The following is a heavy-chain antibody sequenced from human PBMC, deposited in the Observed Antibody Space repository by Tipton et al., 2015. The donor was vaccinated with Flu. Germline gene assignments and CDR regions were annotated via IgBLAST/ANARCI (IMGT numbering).Heavy chain of an antibody. Sequence: GLVKPSETLSLTCTVSGGSLSSFYWTWIRQSAGKGLEWIGRVYSSGTTNFNPSLKSRLTMSLDASKNQFSLTLNSMPAADTAVYYCAGGSGSGTFVIFDFWGQGTLVTVSS. CDR3: AGGSGSGTFVIFDF. V-gene: IGHV4-4*07. CDR1: GGSLSSFY. D-gene: IGHD3-10*01. J-gene: IGHJ5*01. CDR2: VYSSGTT.